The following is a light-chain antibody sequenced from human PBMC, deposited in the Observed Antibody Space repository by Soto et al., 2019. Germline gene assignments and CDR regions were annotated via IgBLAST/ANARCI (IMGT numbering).Light chain of an antibody. J-gene: IGLJ2*01. CDR3: AAWDDSLNAVV. CDR2: SND. Sequence: QSVLTQTPSASGTPGLRVTISCSGSSSNIGSNTVHWYHQLPGTAPKLLLYSNDKRPSGVPDRFSGSKSGTSASLAISGLQSEDEAEYYCAAWDDSLNAVVFGGGTKLTVL. CDR1: SSNIGSNT. V-gene: IGLV1-44*01.